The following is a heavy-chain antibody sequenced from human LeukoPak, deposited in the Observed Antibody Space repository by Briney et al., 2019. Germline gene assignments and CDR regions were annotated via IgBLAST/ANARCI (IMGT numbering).Heavy chain of an antibody. D-gene: IGHD3-10*01. CDR3: AKVRMVSDEYYFDY. CDR1: GXTFSSYG. Sequence: GRSLRLSCAASGXTFSSYGMHWVRQAPDKGLEWVAVISYDGSNKYYADSVEGRFTISRDNSKNTLYLQMNSLRADDTAVYYCAKVRMVSDEYYFDYWGQGTLVTVSS. CDR2: ISYDGSNK. J-gene: IGHJ4*02. V-gene: IGHV3-30*18.